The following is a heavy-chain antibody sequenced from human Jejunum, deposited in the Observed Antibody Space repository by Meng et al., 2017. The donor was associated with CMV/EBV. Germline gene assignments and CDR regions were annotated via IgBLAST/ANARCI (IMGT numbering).Heavy chain of an antibody. Sequence: CVVSGFDLSKFSMSWVRQAPGKGLEWVSSISASGRIDYAASVKGRFVISRDIATTTLYLQITSLRGDDTAIYFCAKDEGAGGTTFFDHWGQGTLVTVSS. D-gene: IGHD1-1*01. CDR3: AKDEGAGGTTFFDH. J-gene: IGHJ4*02. CDR1: GFDLSKFS. V-gene: IGHV3-23*01. CDR2: ISASGRI.